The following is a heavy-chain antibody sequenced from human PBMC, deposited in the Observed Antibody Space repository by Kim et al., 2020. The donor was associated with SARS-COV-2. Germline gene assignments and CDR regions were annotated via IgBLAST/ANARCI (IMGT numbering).Heavy chain of an antibody. D-gene: IGHD3-10*01. Sequence: YYADSVKGRCTMSRDNAKNSRYLEMNSLRAEDTAIYYCASLDSAQVPGVFWGQGTLVTVSS. J-gene: IGHJ4*02. V-gene: IGHV3-7*03. CDR3: ASLDSAQVPGVF.